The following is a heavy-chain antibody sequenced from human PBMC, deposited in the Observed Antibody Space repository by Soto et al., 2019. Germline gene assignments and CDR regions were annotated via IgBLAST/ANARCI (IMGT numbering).Heavy chain of an antibody. Sequence: QVQLVVSGGGLVKPGGSLRLSCATSGFTFSDYYMSWIRQGPGKGLEFVSYISPKGTYRTYADSVKGRFTISRDNAKNSLYLQVNSLRAEDTAVYYCSRGGGGGLFDLWGQGTFVTVSS. CDR3: SRGGGGGLFDL. D-gene: IGHD2-21*01. V-gene: IGHV3-11*06. CDR1: GFTFSDYY. CDR2: ISPKGTYR. J-gene: IGHJ5*02.